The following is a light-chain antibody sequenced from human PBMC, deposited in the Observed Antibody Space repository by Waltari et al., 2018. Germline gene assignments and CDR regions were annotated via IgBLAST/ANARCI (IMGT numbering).Light chain of an antibody. J-gene: IGLJ2*01. CDR2: VDIDGSH. CDR3: QTWGTGIVV. CDR1: SGHGSYA. Sequence: QLEPTQSPSASASLGASVKLTCTLSSGHGSYAIAWHQQQPGRGPRYLMNVDIDGSHTKGDGIPDRFSGSSSGAERSLTISSLQSEDEADYYCQTWGTGIVVVGGGTKLTVL. V-gene: IGLV4-69*01.